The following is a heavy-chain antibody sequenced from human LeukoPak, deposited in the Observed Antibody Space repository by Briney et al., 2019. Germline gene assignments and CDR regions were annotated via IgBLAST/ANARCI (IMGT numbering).Heavy chain of an antibody. Sequence: GGSLRLSCAASGFTFSSYDMHWVRQATGKGLEWVSAIGTAGDTYYPGSVKGRFTISRENAKNSLYLQMNSLRAGDTAVYYCARGSEYSSSSDIYTPKQPPDYWGQGTLVTVPS. CDR2: IGTAGDT. CDR1: GFTFSSYD. J-gene: IGHJ4*02. V-gene: IGHV3-13*01. D-gene: IGHD6-6*01. CDR3: ARGSEYSSSSDIYTPKQPPDY.